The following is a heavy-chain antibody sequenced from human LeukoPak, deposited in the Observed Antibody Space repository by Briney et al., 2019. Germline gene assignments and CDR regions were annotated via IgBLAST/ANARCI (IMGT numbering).Heavy chain of an antibody. CDR1: GFTFSSYS. CDR2: IWYDGSNK. J-gene: IGHJ6*04. CDR3: ARDQAVNYYYGMDV. D-gene: IGHD6-19*01. V-gene: IGHV3-33*01. Sequence: GGSLRLSCAASGFTFSSYSMHWVHQAPGKGLEWVSVIWYDGSNKYYADSVKGRFTISRDDSKNALYLQMNSLRAEDTAVYYCARDQAVNYYYGMDVWGKGTTVTVSS.